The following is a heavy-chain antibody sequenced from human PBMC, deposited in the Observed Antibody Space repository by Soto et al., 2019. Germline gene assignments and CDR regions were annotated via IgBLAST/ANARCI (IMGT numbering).Heavy chain of an antibody. CDR3: ARHGGNYYYYMDV. CDR2: IYYSGST. CDR1: GGSISSSSYY. Sequence: SETLSLTCTVSGGSISSSSYYWGWIRQPPGKGVEWIGSIYYSGSTYYNPSLKSRVTISVDTSKNQFSLKLSSVTAADTAVYYCARHGGNYYYYMDVWGKGTTVTVSS. J-gene: IGHJ6*03. V-gene: IGHV4-39*01.